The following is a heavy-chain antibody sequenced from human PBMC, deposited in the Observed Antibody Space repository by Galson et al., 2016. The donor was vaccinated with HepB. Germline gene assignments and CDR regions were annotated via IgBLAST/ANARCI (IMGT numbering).Heavy chain of an antibody. D-gene: IGHD4-17*01. CDR1: GGTLNSYV. J-gene: IGHJ6*02. V-gene: IGHV1-69*13. CDR2: IIPMFDTS. CDR3: ARGGSAVTTWDYYYGLDA. Sequence: SVKVSCKASGGTLNSYVISWVRQAPGQGLEWMGGIIPMFDTSNYAQKFQGRVTITADESTSTAYMELSSLRSEDTAMYYCARGGSAVTTWDYYYGLDAWGQGTTVTVS.